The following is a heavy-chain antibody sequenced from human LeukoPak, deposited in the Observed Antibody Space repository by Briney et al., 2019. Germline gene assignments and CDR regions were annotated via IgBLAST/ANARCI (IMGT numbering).Heavy chain of an antibody. CDR2: IIPIFEIA. V-gene: IGHV1-69*01. CDR3: ARVVAATGANWFDP. D-gene: IGHD2-15*01. CDR1: GGTFSHYA. Sequence: SVKVSCKSSGGTFSHYAISWVRLAPGQGLEWLGGIIPIFEIANYAQRFQGRVTITADESTSTAYMELSSLRSEDTAVYYCARVVAATGANWFDPWGQGTLVTVSS. J-gene: IGHJ5*02.